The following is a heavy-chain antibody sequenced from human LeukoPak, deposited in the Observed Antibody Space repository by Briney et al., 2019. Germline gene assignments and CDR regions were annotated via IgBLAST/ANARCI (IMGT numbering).Heavy chain of an antibody. CDR2: INHSGST. Sequence: PETLSLTCAVYGGSFSGYYWSWIRQPPGKGLEWIGEINHSGSTNYNPSLKSRVTISVDTSKNQFSLKLSSVTAADTAVYYCARGGWATTNWGQGTMVTVSS. D-gene: IGHD5-12*01. CDR3: ARGGWATTN. J-gene: IGHJ3*01. V-gene: IGHV4-34*01. CDR1: GGSFSGYY.